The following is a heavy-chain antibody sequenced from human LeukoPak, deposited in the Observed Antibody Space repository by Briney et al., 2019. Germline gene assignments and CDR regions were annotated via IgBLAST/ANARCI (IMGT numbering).Heavy chain of an antibody. CDR3: AKDSWFDP. J-gene: IGHJ5*02. CDR2: IGGRGSST. Sequence: GGSLRLSCAASGFTFSSYALSWVRQAPGKGLEWVSAIGGRGSSTYYADSVKGRFTISRDNSKNVLYLQMNSLRAEDTAIYYCAKDSWFDPWGQGTLVTVSS. V-gene: IGHV3-23*01. CDR1: GFTFSSYA.